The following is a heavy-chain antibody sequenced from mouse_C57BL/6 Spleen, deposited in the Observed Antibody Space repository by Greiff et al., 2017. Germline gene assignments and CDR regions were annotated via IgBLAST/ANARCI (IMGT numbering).Heavy chain of an antibody. Sequence: QVQLLQPGAELVQPGASVKLSCKASGFTFTSYWMQWVKQRPGQGLEWIGKIDPSDSYTNYNQKFKGKATLTVDTSSSTAYMQLSSLTSEDSAVYYCARLDGSSYDYWGKGTTLTVSS. CDR2: IDPSDSYT. D-gene: IGHD1-1*01. CDR1: GFTFTSYW. CDR3: ARLDGSSYDY. J-gene: IGHJ2*01. V-gene: IGHV1-50*01.